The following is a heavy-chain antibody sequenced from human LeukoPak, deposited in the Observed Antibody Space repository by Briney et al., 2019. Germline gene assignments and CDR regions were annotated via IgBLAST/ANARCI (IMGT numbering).Heavy chain of an antibody. D-gene: IGHD3-22*01. CDR2: ITISSNFI. V-gene: IGHV3-21*01. CDR3: ARVWSSGYTKDY. Sequence: GGSLRLSCAASGFSLSSYSMNWVRQAPGKGLEWVSSITISSNFIYYADSVKGRFTISRDNAKSSLFLQMNSLRAEDTAVYYCARVWSSGYTKDYWGQGTLVTVSS. CDR1: GFSLSSYS. J-gene: IGHJ4*02.